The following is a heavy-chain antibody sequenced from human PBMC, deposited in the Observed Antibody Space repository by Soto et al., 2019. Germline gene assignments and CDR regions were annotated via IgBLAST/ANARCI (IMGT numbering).Heavy chain of an antibody. CDR2: ISGSGGST. D-gene: IGHD3-10*01. Sequence: GGSLRLSCAASGFSLSSCAMAWVRQAAGKGLEWVSTISGSGGSTYYADSVQGRFTISRDNSKNTLYLQMNSLRAEDTAVYYCAKYPGAGSYFKGPDYWGQGTLVTVSS. J-gene: IGHJ4*02. CDR3: AKYPGAGSYFKGPDY. CDR1: GFSLSSCA. V-gene: IGHV3-23*01.